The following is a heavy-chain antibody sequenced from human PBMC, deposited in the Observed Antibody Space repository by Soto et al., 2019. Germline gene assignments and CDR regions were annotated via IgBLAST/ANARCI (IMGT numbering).Heavy chain of an antibody. V-gene: IGHV1-18*01. CDR2: ISPFNGNT. Sequence: ASVKVSCKSSGYPFTHYGITWVRQAPGQGLEWMGWISPFNGNTNYGQTLQGRVTLTTDTSTSTVYMELRSLRSDDTAVYYCARDQSFDRSYYYGIDVWGKGTTFTVSS. CDR3: ARDQSFDRSYYYGIDV. J-gene: IGHJ6*04. CDR1: GYPFTHYG. D-gene: IGHD3-22*01.